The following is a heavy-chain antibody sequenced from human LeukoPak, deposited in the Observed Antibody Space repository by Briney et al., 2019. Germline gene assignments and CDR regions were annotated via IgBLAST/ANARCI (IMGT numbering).Heavy chain of an antibody. V-gene: IGHV3-23*01. D-gene: IGHD2-2*01. CDR3: AKGSTTSRPYYFDY. CDR1: GFTFSNYA. J-gene: IGHJ4*02. Sequence: GGSLRLSRAASGFTFSNYAMSWVRQAPGEGLEWVSAITGSGGDTYHAESVKGRFTVSRDNSKSTLYLQMDSLRTEDTAVYFCAKGSTTSRPYYFDYWGQGTLVTVSS. CDR2: ITGSGGDT.